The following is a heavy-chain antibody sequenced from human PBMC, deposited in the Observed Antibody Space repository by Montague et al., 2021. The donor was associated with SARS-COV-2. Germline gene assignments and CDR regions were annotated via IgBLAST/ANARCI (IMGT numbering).Heavy chain of an antibody. V-gene: IGHV4-59*08. CDR2: IYYSGST. CDR1: GGSVSSYY. CDR3: ARLEAGDCSGGSCYSSWFDP. D-gene: IGHD2-15*01. J-gene: IGHJ5*02. Sequence: SETLSLTCTVPGGSVSSYYWSWIRQLPGKGLEWIGYIYYSGSTNYNPSLKSRVTISVDTSKNQFSLKLSSVTAADTAVYYCARLEAGDCSGGSCYSSWFDPWGQGTLVTVSS.